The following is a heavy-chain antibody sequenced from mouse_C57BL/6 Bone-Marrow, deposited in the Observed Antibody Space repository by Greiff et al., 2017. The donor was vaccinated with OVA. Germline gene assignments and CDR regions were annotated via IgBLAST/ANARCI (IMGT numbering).Heavy chain of an antibody. CDR2: IHPYSSDN. J-gene: IGHJ3*01. CDR1: GYTFTSYW. Sequence: QVQLQQPGAELVKPGASVKVSCKASGYTFTSYWMHWVKQRPGQGLEWIGRIHPYSSDNNYNYQFKGKATLTVDKSSRTAYMQLSRLTSEDAADYYCAISDGSSYVFAYWGQGTLVTVSA. V-gene: IGHV1-74*01. D-gene: IGHD1-1*01. CDR3: AISDGSSYVFAY.